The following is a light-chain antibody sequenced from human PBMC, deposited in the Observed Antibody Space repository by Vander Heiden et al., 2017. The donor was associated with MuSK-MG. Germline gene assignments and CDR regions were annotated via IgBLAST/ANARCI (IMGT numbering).Light chain of an antibody. Sequence: SPGQPITFPCTGPSRDLGSHNLVPWYQQHLGNAPKLMIYEGSKRPPGASNPFTCSKSGNTASRTISGLKAEGETDYYCCSLAGSVVFAGRTKMTLL. J-gene: IGLJ3*02. V-gene: IGLV2-23*01. CDR3: CSLAGSVV. CDR2: EGS. CDR1: SRDLGSHNL.